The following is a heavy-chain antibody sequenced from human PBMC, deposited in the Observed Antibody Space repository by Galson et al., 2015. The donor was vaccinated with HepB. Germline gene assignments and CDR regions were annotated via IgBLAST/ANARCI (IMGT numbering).Heavy chain of an antibody. CDR1: GFTFSSYG. CDR2: ISYDGSNK. V-gene: IGHV3-30*18. Sequence: SLRLSCAASGFTFSSYGMHWVRQAPGKGLEWVAVISYDGSNKYYADSVKGRFTISRDNSKNTLYLQMNSLRAEDTAVYYCAKEGEPEWEPRGYFQHWGQGTLVTVSS. CDR3: AKEGEPEWEPRGYFQH. D-gene: IGHD1-26*01. J-gene: IGHJ1*01.